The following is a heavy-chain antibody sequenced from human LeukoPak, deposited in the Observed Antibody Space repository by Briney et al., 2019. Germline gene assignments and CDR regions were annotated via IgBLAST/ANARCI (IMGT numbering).Heavy chain of an antibody. V-gene: IGHV3-7*03. J-gene: IGHJ4*02. CDR1: GFTFSSYW. Sequence: GGSLRLSCAASGFTFSSYWMSWVRQAPGKGLEWVANIKQDGSEKYYVDSVKGRFTISRDNAKNSLYLQMNSLRAEDTAVYYCAKLGPAAPTDYFDYWGQGTLVTVSS. CDR2: IKQDGSEK. D-gene: IGHD2-2*01. CDR3: AKLGPAAPTDYFDY.